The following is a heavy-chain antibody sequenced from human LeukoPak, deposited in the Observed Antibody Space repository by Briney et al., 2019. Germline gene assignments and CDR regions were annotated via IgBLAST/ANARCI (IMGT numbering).Heavy chain of an antibody. D-gene: IGHD5-18*01. V-gene: IGHV3-33*01. J-gene: IGHJ6*02. CDR1: GFTFSSYG. Sequence: GGSLGLSCAASGFTFSSYGMHWVRQAPGKGLEWVAVIWYDGSNKYYADSVKGRFTISRDNSKNTLYLQMNSLRAEDSAVYYCARDRPYTYGTRIYYYYGMDVWGQGTTVTVSS. CDR2: IWYDGSNK. CDR3: ARDRPYTYGTRIYYYYGMDV.